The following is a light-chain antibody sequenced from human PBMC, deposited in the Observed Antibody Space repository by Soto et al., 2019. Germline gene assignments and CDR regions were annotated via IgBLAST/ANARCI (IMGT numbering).Light chain of an antibody. CDR3: QQYGRSPLYT. J-gene: IGKJ2*01. CDR2: KAS. CDR1: QSISSW. Sequence: DIQMTQSPSTLSASVGDRVTITCRASQSISSWLAWYQQKPGKAPKLLIYKASSLESGVPSRFSGSGSGTEFTLTISSLQPDDFATYYCQQYGRSPLYTFGQGTQLEI. V-gene: IGKV1-5*03.